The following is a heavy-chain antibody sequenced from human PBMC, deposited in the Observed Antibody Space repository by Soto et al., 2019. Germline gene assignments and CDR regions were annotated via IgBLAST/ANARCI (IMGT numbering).Heavy chain of an antibody. V-gene: IGHV4-34*01. Sequence: SETLSLTCAVYGGNFSGYYWSWIRQPPGKGLEWIGEINHSGSTNYNPSLKSRVTISVDTSKNQFSLKLSSVTAADTAVYYCARGYDYGDYELDYWGQGTLVTVSS. CDR2: INHSGST. CDR3: ARGYDYGDYELDY. D-gene: IGHD4-17*01. CDR1: GGNFSGYY. J-gene: IGHJ4*02.